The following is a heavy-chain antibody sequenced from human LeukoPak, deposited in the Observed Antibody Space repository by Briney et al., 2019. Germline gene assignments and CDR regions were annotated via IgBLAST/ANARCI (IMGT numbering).Heavy chain of an antibody. CDR2: IYYSGST. CDR3: ARATATNYDFWSGPPQYFQH. D-gene: IGHD3-3*01. J-gene: IGHJ1*01. Sequence: PSETLSLTCTVSGGSTSSYYWSWIRQPPRKGLEWIGYIYYSGSTNYNTSLKSRVTISVDTSRNQFSLKLSSVTAADTAVYYCARATATNYDFWSGPPQYFQHWGQGTLVTVSS. V-gene: IGHV4-59*01. CDR1: GGSTSSYY.